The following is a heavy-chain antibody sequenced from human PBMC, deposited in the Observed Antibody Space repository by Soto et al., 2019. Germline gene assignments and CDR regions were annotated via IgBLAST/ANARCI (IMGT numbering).Heavy chain of an antibody. Sequence: PGESLKISCKGSGYSFSDYWIDWVRQIPGKGLEWMGIIHPGDSDSRYSPSFQGQVTISADNSISTAYLQWSSLKASDTAIYYCARRSSTTFSGSSYDLWGQGTLVTVSS. CDR2: IHPGDSDS. V-gene: IGHV5-51*01. J-gene: IGHJ5*02. CDR1: GYSFSDYW. CDR3: ARRSSTTFSGSSYDL. D-gene: IGHD1-26*01.